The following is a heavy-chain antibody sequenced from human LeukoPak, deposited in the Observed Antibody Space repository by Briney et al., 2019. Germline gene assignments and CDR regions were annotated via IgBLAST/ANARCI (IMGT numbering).Heavy chain of an antibody. D-gene: IGHD2-2*01. CDR3: ARDRSEYQLPPDWFDP. J-gene: IGHJ5*02. V-gene: IGHV3-23*01. CDR2: ISGSGGST. CDR1: GFTFSSYA. Sequence: QSGGSLRLSCAASGFTFSSYAMGWVRQAPGKGLEWVSAISGSGGSTYYADSVKGRFTISRDNSKNTLYLQMNSLRAEDTAVYYCARDRSEYQLPPDWFDPWGQGTLVTVSS.